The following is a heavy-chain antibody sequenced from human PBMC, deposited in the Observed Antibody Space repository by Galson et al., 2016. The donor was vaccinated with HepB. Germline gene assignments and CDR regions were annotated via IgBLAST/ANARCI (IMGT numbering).Heavy chain of an antibody. J-gene: IGHJ4*02. Sequence: PALVKPTQTLTLSCTFSGFSLSTSAMSVSWIRQPPGKALEWLARIDWEDDKFYSTSLKTRLTISKDFSRNQVVLIMANMDPVDTATHYCARSAYSYGGPFDSWGQGTLVTVSS. CDR1: GFSLSTSAMS. CDR3: ARSAYSYGGPFDS. CDR2: IDWEDDK. D-gene: IGHD5-18*01. V-gene: IGHV2-70*04.